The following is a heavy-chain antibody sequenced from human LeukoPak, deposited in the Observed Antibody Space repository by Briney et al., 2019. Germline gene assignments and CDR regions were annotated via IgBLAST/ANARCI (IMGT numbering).Heavy chain of an antibody. CDR3: ARGPSGYHNT. D-gene: IGHD5-12*01. Sequence: GGSLRLSCGASGFIFSSYWMAWVRQAPGKGLEWVANIKEDGSDKNYVDSLKGRFTISRDNAKNSLYLQMNSLRAEDTAVYYCARGPSGYHNTGGQGTLVTVSS. V-gene: IGHV3-7*01. CDR1: GFIFSSYW. J-gene: IGHJ4*02. CDR2: IKEDGSDK.